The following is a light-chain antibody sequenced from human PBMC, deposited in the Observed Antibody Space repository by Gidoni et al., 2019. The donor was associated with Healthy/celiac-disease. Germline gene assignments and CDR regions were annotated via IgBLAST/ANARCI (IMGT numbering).Light chain of an antibody. V-gene: IGKV3-11*01. Sequence: EIVLTQSPATLSLSPVESATLTYRASQSVASYLAWYQQTPVQAPRLLIYDASNRATGIPARFSCSGSGTHFTLTISSLEPEDFAVNYCQQRSNWLTFGGGTKVEIK. CDR1: QSVASY. J-gene: IGKJ4*01. CDR3: QQRSNWLT. CDR2: DAS.